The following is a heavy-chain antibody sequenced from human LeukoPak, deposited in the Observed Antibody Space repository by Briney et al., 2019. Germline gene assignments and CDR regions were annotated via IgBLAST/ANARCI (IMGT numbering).Heavy chain of an antibody. CDR2: ISSSSSYI. D-gene: IGHD6-6*01. V-gene: IGHV3-21*01. Sequence: GGSLRLSCAASGFTFSSYSMNWVRQAPGKGPEWVSSISSSSSYIYYADSVKGRFTISRDNAKNSLYLQMNSLRAEDTAVYYCARAIAAWSPIVTSRLGWFDPWGQGTLVTVSS. CDR1: GFTFSSYS. J-gene: IGHJ5*02. CDR3: ARAIAAWSPIVTSRLGWFDP.